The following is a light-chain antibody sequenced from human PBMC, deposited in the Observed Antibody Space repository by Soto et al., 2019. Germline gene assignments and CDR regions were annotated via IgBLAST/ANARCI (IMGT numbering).Light chain of an antibody. V-gene: IGKV1-5*01. CDR2: DAS. Sequence: DIQMTQSPSTLSASVGDRASITCRASQSISAWLAWYQQRPGKAPTLLIYDASNLGSGVPSRFSGSGSGTELTLTISSLQPDYFATYYCHQYQSYPYTFGQGTKFEIK. CDR1: QSISAW. J-gene: IGKJ2*01. CDR3: HQYQSYPYT.